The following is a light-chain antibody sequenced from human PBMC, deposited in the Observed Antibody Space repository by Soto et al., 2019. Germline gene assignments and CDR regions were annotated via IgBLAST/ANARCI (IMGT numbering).Light chain of an antibody. V-gene: IGKV1-5*03. CDR1: QSIYTW. CDR2: MAS. J-gene: IGKJ1*01. Sequence: DIQMTQSPSTLSASVGDRVTITCRANQSIYTWLAWYQHKPGKAPKFLIYMASSLENGVPSRFSGSGSGTELTLTISSLQSDDFATYVCQQYVKYPVTFGQGTKVEIK. CDR3: QQYVKYPVT.